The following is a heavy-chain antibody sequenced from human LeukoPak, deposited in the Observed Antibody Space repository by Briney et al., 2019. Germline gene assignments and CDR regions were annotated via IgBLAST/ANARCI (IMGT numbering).Heavy chain of an antibody. J-gene: IGHJ4*02. CDR2: MNPNSGST. CDR3: ARGGPPGYPYYLES. Sequence: ASVKVSCKASGYTFTSYDINWVRQATGQGLEWMGWMNPNSGSTGYAQKFQGRVTITRNTSISTAYMELSGLRSEDTAVYYCARGGPPGYPYYLESGGQGTLVTVPS. D-gene: IGHD2/OR15-2a*01. CDR1: GYTFTSYD. V-gene: IGHV1-8*03.